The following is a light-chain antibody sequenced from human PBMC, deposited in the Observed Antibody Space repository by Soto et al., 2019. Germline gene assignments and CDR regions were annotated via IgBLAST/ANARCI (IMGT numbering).Light chain of an antibody. CDR3: QQYDNLPIT. J-gene: IGKJ5*01. CDR1: QTISNW. V-gene: IGKV1-33*01. CDR2: DAF. Sequence: DIQMTQSPSTLSASVGDRVTITCRASQTISNWLAWYQQKPGKAPTLLIYDAFNLETGVPSRFSGSGSGTDFTFTISSLQPEDIATYYCQQYDNLPITFGQGTRLEIK.